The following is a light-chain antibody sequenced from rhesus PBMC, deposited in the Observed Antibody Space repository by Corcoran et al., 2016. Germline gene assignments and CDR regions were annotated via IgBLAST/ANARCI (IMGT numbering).Light chain of an antibody. J-gene: IGKJ1*01. CDR3: LQSSNWPRT. Sequence: IVMTQSPATLALSPGERATLSCRASQSVSSHLAWYQQKPGQAPRLLIYGASTRATGIPDRFSGSGSWTECTLTISSLEPEDVGVYFCLQSSNWPRTFGQGTKVEIK. CDR2: GAS. CDR1: QSVSSH. V-gene: IGKV3-24*04.